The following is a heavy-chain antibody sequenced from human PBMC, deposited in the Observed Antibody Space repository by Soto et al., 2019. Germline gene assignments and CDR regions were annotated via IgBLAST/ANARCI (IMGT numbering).Heavy chain of an antibody. Sequence: ASVKVSCKASGGTFSSYAISWVRQAPGQGLEWMGRIIPIFGTANYAQKFQGRVTITADESTSTAYMELSSLRSEDTAVYYCARDAGSHYDILTGYYLGWFDPWGQGTLVTVSS. J-gene: IGHJ5*02. CDR1: GGTFSSYA. D-gene: IGHD3-9*01. V-gene: IGHV1-69*13. CDR3: ARDAGSHYDILTGYYLGWFDP. CDR2: IIPIFGTA.